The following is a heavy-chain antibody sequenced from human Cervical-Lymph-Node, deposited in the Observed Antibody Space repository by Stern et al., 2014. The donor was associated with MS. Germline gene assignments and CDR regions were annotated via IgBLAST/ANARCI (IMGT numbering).Heavy chain of an antibody. CDR3: ARDRGLTHYFYGMDV. Sequence: VQLVQSGGGLVKPGGSLRLSCAASGFTFSDYGMHWVRQAPGKGLEWVALGTYDGSDQYYADSVKGRFTVSRDNSKDTVLLQMNGLRPEDTAVYFCARDRGLTHYFYGMDVLGQGTTVTVSS. V-gene: IGHV3-30*03. CDR1: GFTFSDYG. J-gene: IGHJ6*02. CDR2: GTYDGSDQ. D-gene: IGHD3-10*01.